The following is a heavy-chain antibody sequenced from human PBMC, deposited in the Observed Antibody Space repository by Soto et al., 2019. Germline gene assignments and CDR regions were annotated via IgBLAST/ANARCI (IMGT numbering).Heavy chain of an antibody. CDR1: GYTFTKHD. CDR2: ISTQNGDT. V-gene: IGHV1-18*04. CDR3: ARRIVSAYYDAFDI. D-gene: IGHD3-22*01. Sequence: ASVKVSCKTSGYTFTKHDITWVRRAPGQGLEWMGWISTQNGDTKYAQKFQGRVTITTETITTSTVYMDLRSLRSDDTAIYYCARRIVSAYYDAFDIWGQGTLVTV. J-gene: IGHJ3*02.